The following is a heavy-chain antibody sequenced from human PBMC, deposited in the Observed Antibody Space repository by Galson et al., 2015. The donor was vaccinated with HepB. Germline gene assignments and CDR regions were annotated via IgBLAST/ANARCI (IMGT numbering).Heavy chain of an antibody. D-gene: IGHD6-13*01. CDR3: AKPALIGAADFFDF. V-gene: IGHV1-3*01. Sequence: SVKVSCKASGYTFTIYAIHWVRQTPGQSLEWMGWINPGNGDTKYSQKFQDRVSITRDTSASTAYMELNSLTSEDTAVYYCAKPALIGAADFFDFWGQGSLVTVSS. J-gene: IGHJ4*02. CDR1: GYTFTIYA. CDR2: INPGNGDT.